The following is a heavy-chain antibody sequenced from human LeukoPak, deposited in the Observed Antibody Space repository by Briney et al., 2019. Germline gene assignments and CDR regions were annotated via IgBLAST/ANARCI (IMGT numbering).Heavy chain of an antibody. CDR3: AKDRWVGATISHYFDY. CDR2: ISTRGGTT. D-gene: IGHD1-26*01. Sequence: GGSLRLSCAASGFIFNKAWMNWVRQAPGKGLEWVSAISTRGGTTYYADSVKGRFTISRDDSKNTLYLQMNSLRVEDTAVYYCAKDRWVGATISHYFDYWGQGTLVTVSS. CDR1: GFIFNKAW. V-gene: IGHV3-23*01. J-gene: IGHJ4*02.